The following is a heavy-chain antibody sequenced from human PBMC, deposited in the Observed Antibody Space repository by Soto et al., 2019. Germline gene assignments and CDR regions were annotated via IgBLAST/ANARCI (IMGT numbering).Heavy chain of an antibody. CDR2: IIPILGIA. CDR1: GGTFSSYT. J-gene: IGHJ3*02. Sequence: QVQLVQSGAEVKKPGSSVKVSCKASGGTFSSYTISWVRQAPGQGLEWMGRIIPILGIANYAQKFQGRVTITADKSTSTAYMELSRLRSEDTAVYYCARDKTTVTTSDAFDIWGQGTMVTVSS. CDR3: ARDKTTVTTSDAFDI. D-gene: IGHD4-17*01. V-gene: IGHV1-69*08.